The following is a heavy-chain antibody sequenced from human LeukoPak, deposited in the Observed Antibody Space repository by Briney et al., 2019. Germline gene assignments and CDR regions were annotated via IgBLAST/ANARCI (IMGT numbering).Heavy chain of an antibody. Sequence: GGSLRPSCAASGFSVSSNDMSWVRQAPGKGLEWVSLIHSGGTRYTDSVRGRFTISRDNSKNTLYLQMNSLRAEDTAMYYCASWYHIDYWGQGTLVTVSS. J-gene: IGHJ4*02. V-gene: IGHV3-53*01. CDR1: GFSVSSND. CDR2: IHSGGTR. D-gene: IGHD2-2*01. CDR3: ASWYHIDY.